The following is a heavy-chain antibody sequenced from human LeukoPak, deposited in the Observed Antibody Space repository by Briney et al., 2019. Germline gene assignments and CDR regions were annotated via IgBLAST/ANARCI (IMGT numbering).Heavy chain of an antibody. J-gene: IGHJ4*02. D-gene: IGHD3-3*01. V-gene: IGHV1-69*13. CDR1: GGTFSSYA. Sequence: GASVKVSCKASGGTFSSYAISWVRQAPGQGLEWMGGIIPIFGTANYAQKFQGRVTITADESTSTAYMELSSLRSEDTAVYYCASSTYYDFWSGYPADYWGQGTLVTVSS. CDR3: ASSTYYDFWSGYPADY. CDR2: IIPIFGTA.